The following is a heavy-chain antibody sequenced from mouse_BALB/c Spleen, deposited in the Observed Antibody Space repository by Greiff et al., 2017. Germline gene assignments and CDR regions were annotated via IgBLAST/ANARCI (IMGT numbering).Heavy chain of an antibody. CDR1: GYSITSDYA. V-gene: IGHV3-2*02. CDR3: ARDGNRFYAMDY. Sequence: EVKLVESGPGLVKPSQSLSLTCTVTGYSITSDYAWNWIRQFPGNKLEWMGYISYSGSTSYNPSLKSRISITRDTSKNQFFLQLNSVTTEDTATYYCARDGNRFYAMDYWGQGTSVTVSS. CDR2: ISYSGST. D-gene: IGHD2-1*01. J-gene: IGHJ4*01.